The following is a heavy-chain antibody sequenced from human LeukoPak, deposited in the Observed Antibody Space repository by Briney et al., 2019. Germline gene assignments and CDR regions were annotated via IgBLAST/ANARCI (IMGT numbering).Heavy chain of an antibody. Sequence: SETLSLTCIISGGSITTYYWSWIRQPPGKGLEWIGYIHSSGSTNYNPSLKDRVTISVDTSKNQFSLKLSSVTAADTAVYYCARRGDYWGQGTLVTVSS. CDR3: ARRGDY. CDR1: GGSITTYY. J-gene: IGHJ4*02. CDR2: IHSSGST. D-gene: IGHD3-16*01. V-gene: IGHV4-4*08.